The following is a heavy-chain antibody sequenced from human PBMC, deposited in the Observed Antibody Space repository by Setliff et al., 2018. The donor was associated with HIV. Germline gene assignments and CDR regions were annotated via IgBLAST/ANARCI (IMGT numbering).Heavy chain of an antibody. CDR1: GVSISNYY. CDR2: IYTSGNT. Sequence: SETLSLTCTVSGVSISNYYWSWIRQPAGKGLEWIGRIYTSGNTNYNPSLKSRVTMSVDTSKNQFSLKLNAVTAADTAVYYCARRPPLTTGREYYFDFWGQGTLVTVSS. D-gene: IGHD1-1*01. J-gene: IGHJ4*02. CDR3: ARRPPLTTGREYYFDF. V-gene: IGHV4-4*07.